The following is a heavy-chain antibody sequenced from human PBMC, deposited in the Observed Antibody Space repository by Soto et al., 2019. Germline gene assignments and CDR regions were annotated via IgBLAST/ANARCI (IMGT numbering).Heavy chain of an antibody. CDR3: ARHRIVGATSLFDY. D-gene: IGHD1-26*01. Sequence: QLQLQESGPGLVKPSETLSLTCTVSGGSISSSSYYWGWIRQPPGKGLEWIGSIYYSGSTYYNPSLKSRVTISVDTSKNQFSLKLSSVTAADTAVYYCARHRIVGATSLFDYWGQGTLVTVSS. CDR2: IYYSGST. J-gene: IGHJ4*02. V-gene: IGHV4-39*01. CDR1: GGSISSSSYY.